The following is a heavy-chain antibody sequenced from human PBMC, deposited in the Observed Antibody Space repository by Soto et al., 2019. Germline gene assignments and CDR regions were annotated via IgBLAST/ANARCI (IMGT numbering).Heavy chain of an antibody. CDR2: IYPGDSET. V-gene: IGHV5-51*01. CDR3: AGRAYCSSSALYNWFDS. CDR1: GYTFSTCW. J-gene: IGHJ5*01. Sequence: PGESLKISCKGSGYTFSTCWIGWVRQMPGKGLEWMGIIYPGDSETTYSPSFQGQVTISVDKSISTAYLQWNSLKASDTAMYYCAGRAYCSSSALYNWFDSWGQGTLVTVSS. D-gene: IGHD6-6*01.